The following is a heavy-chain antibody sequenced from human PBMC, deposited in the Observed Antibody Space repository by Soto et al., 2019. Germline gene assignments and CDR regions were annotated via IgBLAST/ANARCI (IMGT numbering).Heavy chain of an antibody. CDR3: ARDYDSSGDY. CDR1: GGSISTSSYY. V-gene: IGHV4-39*01. J-gene: IGHJ4*02. CDR2: IYYSGST. Sequence: QLQLQESGPGLVKPSETLSLTCTVSGGSISTSSYYWGWIRQPPGKGLEWIGSIYYSGSTYYNPALKSRVTISVDTSKNQFSLKLSSVTAADTAVYYCARDYDSSGDYWGQGTRVTVSS. D-gene: IGHD3-22*01.